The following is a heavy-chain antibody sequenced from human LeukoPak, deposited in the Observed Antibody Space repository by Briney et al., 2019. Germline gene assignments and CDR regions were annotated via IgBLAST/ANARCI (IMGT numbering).Heavy chain of an antibody. J-gene: IGHJ4*02. CDR3: AREGSSWYDY. Sequence: PSETLSLTCAVYGVSFSGYYWGWIRQSPGKGLEWIGSINHSGNTYYNPSLKSRVTISVDTSKNQFSLRLSSVTAADTAVYYCAREGSSWYDYWGQGTLVTVSS. CDR1: GVSFSGYY. V-gene: IGHV4-38-2*02. D-gene: IGHD6-13*01. CDR2: INHSGNT.